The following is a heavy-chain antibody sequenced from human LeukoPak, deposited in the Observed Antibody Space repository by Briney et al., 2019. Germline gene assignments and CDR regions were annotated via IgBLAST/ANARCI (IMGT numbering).Heavy chain of an antibody. CDR3: AKDIRSGGEHDSSGNPGY. CDR2: ISWNSGSI. Sequence: GRSLRLSCAASGFTFDDYAMHWVRQAPGKGLEWVSGISWNSGSIDYADSVKGRFTISRDNAKNSLYLQMNSLRAEDTALYYCAKDIRSGGEHDSSGNPGYWGQGTLVTVSS. V-gene: IGHV3-9*01. CDR1: GFTFDDYA. J-gene: IGHJ4*02. D-gene: IGHD3-22*01.